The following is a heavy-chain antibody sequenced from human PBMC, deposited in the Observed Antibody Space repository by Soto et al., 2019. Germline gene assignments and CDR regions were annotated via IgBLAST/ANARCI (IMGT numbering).Heavy chain of an antibody. CDR2: ISNDGGNE. CDR1: GFTLSDFA. Sequence: QVQLVESGGGVVQPGRSLRLSCAASGFTLSDFAMHWVRQAPGKGLDWVALISNDGGNEHYGDSVKGRFTISRDNSKHMLYLQVTSLRVEDTAVYYCARAAPGMDVWGQGTTVTVS. CDR3: ARAAPGMDV. J-gene: IGHJ6*02. V-gene: IGHV3-30-3*01.